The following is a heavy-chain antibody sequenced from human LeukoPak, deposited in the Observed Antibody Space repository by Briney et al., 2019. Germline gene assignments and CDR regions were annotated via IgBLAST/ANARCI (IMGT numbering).Heavy chain of an antibody. J-gene: IGHJ4*02. Sequence: GGSLRLSCAASGFIFSSYGMHWVRQAPGKGLEWVAVIWYDGSNKYYADSVKGRFTISRDNSKNTLYLQMNSLRAEDTAVYYCARGGRSGGSPELDYWGQGTLVTVSS. CDR2: IWYDGSNK. CDR3: ARGGRSGGSPELDY. D-gene: IGHD2-15*01. V-gene: IGHV3-33*01. CDR1: GFIFSSYG.